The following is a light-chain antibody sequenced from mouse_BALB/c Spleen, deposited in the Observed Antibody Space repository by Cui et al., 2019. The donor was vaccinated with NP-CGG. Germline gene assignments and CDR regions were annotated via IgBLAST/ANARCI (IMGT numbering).Light chain of an antibody. CDR3: ALWYSNHWV. CDR2: GTN. J-gene: IGLJ1*01. V-gene: IGLV1*01. CDR1: TGAVTTRNY. Sequence: QAVVTQESAFTTSPGATVTLTCRSSTGAVTTRNYANWVQEKPDHLFTGLIGGTNNRAPGVPARFSGSLIGDKAALTITGAQTEDEAIYFCALWYSNHWVFGGGTKLTVL.